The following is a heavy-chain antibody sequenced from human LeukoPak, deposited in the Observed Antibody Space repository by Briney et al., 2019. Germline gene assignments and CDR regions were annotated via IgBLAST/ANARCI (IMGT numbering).Heavy chain of an antibody. D-gene: IGHD1-1*01. CDR2: ISSSSSTI. Sequence: GGSLRLSCAASGFIFSSYSMNWVRQAPGKGLEWVSYISSSSSTIYYADSVKGRFTISRDNAKNSLYLQMNSLRAEDTAVYYCARARGTADYWGQGTLVTVSS. CDR1: GFIFSSYS. J-gene: IGHJ4*02. CDR3: ARARGTADY. V-gene: IGHV3-48*04.